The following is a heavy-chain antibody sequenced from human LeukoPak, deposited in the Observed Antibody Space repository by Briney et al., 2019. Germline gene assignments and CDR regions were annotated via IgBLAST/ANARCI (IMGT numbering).Heavy chain of an antibody. D-gene: IGHD1-26*01. CDR3: ARDYRGVVDY. J-gene: IGHJ4*02. Sequence: GGSLRLSCAASGFTFSSYEMNWVRQAPGKGLEWVSYISSSGSTIYYADSVKGRFTISRDNVKNSLYLQMNSLRAEDTAAYYCARDYRGVVDYWGQGTLVTVSS. CDR1: GFTFSSYE. CDR2: ISSSGSTI. V-gene: IGHV3-48*03.